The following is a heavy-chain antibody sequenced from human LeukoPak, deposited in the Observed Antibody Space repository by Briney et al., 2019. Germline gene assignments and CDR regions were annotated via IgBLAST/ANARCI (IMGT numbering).Heavy chain of an antibody. CDR1: AYILTDDY. CDR2: IIPIFGTA. J-gene: IGHJ6*03. D-gene: IGHD3-22*01. Sequence: SVKVSCKPSAYILTDDYMHWVRQAPGQGLEWMGGIIPIFGTANYAQKFQGRVTITADKSTSTAYMELSSLRSEDTAVYYCARDPNYYDSSGWYYYYMDVWGKGTTVTVSS. V-gene: IGHV1-69*06. CDR3: ARDPNYYDSSGWYYYYMDV.